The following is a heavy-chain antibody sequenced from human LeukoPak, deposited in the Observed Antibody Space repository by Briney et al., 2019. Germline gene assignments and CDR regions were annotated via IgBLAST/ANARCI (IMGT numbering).Heavy chain of an antibody. CDR2: ISSSSSYI. CDR3: ARVRLRFLECPY. J-gene: IGHJ4*02. D-gene: IGHD3-3*01. Sequence: GGSLRPSCAASGFTFSSYSMNWVRQAPGKGLEWVSSISSSSSYIYYADSVKGRFTISRDNAKNSLYLQMNSLRAEDTAVYYCARVRLRFLECPYWGQGTLVTVSS. V-gene: IGHV3-21*01. CDR1: GFTFSSYS.